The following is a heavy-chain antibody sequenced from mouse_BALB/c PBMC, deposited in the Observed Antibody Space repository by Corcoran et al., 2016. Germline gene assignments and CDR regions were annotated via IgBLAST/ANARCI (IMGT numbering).Heavy chain of an antibody. CDR1: GYSITSGYY. CDR3: AYGNYWYFDV. V-gene: IGHV3-6*02. D-gene: IGHD2-1*01. J-gene: IGHJ1*01. Sequence: DVQLQESGPGLVKPSQSLSLTCSVTGYSITSGYYWNWIRQFPGNKLEWMGYISYDGSNNYNPSLKNRISITRDTSNNQFFLKLNSLTTEDTATYYCAYGNYWYFDVWGAGTTVTVSS. CDR2: ISYDGSN.